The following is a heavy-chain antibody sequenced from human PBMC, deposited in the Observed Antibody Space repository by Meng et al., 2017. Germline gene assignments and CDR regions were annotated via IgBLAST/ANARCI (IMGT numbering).Heavy chain of an antibody. CDR1: GGSISIGIW. V-gene: IGHV4-4*02. D-gene: IGHD6-6*01. CDR2: IYHSGST. CDR3: AMYSSSRDY. Sequence: VQLRAAGPGLVKPSGTLALTSAVSGGSISIGIWWSWVRQPPGKGLEWIGEIYHSGSTNYNPSLKSRVTISVDKSKNQFSLKLSSVTAADTAVYYCAMYSSSRDYWGQGTLVTVSS. J-gene: IGHJ4*02.